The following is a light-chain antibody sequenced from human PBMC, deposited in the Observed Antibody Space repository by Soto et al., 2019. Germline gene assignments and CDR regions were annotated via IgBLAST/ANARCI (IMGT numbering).Light chain of an antibody. CDR1: QGIRNY. CDR3: QKYNSAPKT. V-gene: IGKV1-27*01. CDR2: GAS. Sequence: DIQMTQSPSSLSASVGDRVTITCRASQGIRNYLAWYQQKPGKVPKLLIYGASTLQSGVPSRFSGSGSGTDFTLTINSLQPEDVATYYCQKYNSAPKTFGQGTKVEIK. J-gene: IGKJ1*01.